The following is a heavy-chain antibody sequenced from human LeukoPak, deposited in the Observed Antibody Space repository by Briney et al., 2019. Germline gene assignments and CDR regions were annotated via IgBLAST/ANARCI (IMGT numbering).Heavy chain of an antibody. J-gene: IGHJ4*02. CDR2: IYYSGST. V-gene: IGHV4-39*07. CDR1: GGSISSSSDY. D-gene: IGHD7-27*01. CDR3: ARVAGLGIFDY. Sequence: SETLSLTCTVSGGSISSSSDYWGWIRQPPGKGLEWIGSIYYSGSTYYNPSLKSRVTISVDTSKNQFSLKLSSVTAADTAVYYCARVAGLGIFDYWGQGTLVTVSS.